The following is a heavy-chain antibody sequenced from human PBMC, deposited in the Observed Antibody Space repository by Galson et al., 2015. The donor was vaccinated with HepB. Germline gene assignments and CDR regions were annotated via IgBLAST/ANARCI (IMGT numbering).Heavy chain of an antibody. CDR1: GYSFTSYW. V-gene: IGHV5-51*01. D-gene: IGHD3-22*01. J-gene: IGHJ3*02. CDR3: ARGDYYDSSAYRDAFDI. CDR2: IYPGDSDT. Sequence: QSGAEVKKPGESLKISCKGSGYSFTSYWIGWVRQMPGKGLEWMGIIYPGDSDTRYSPSFQGQVTISADKSITTAYLQWSSLKTSDTAMYYCARGDYYDSSAYRDAFDIWGQGTMVTVSS.